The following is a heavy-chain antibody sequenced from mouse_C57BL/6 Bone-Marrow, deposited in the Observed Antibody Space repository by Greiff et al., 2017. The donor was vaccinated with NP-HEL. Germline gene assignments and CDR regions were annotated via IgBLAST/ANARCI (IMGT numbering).Heavy chain of an antibody. V-gene: IGHV6-3*01. D-gene: IGHD3-1*01. Sequence: EVQVVESGGGLVQPGGSMKLSCVASGFTFSNYWMNWVRQSPEKGLEWVAQIRMKSDNYATHYAESVKGRFTITRDDSKSSIYLHMNKLRAEDTGIYYCTGGFSGDYWGQGTTLTVSS. CDR3: TGGFSGDY. CDR2: IRMKSDNYAT. J-gene: IGHJ2*01. CDR1: GFTFSNYW.